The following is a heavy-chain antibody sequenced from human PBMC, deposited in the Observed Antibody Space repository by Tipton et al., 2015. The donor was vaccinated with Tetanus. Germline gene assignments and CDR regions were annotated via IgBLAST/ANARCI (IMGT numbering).Heavy chain of an antibody. D-gene: IGHD3-3*01. Sequence: TLSLTCAVNGGAFSGYYWTWIRQSPGKGLEWIGEINHSGTSNHNPSLKSRVAISVDTSKNQFSLKLSSVTATDTAIYYCARHVHGSGALLAGERYYYYGMDVWGQGTPVTVSS. J-gene: IGHJ6*02. V-gene: IGHV4-34*01. CDR2: INHSGTS. CDR1: GGAFSGYY. CDR3: ARHVHGSGALLAGERYYYYGMDV.